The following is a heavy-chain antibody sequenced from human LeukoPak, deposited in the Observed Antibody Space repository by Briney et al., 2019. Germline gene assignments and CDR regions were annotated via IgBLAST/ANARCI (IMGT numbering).Heavy chain of an antibody. V-gene: IGHV3-30-3*01. CDR1: GFTFSSYA. J-gene: IGHJ4*02. CDR2: ISYDGSNK. D-gene: IGHD1-7*01. CDR3: ARETGTKGPRGYFDY. Sequence: PGGSLRLSCAASGFTFSSYAMHWVRQAPGKGLEWVAVISYDGSNKYYADSVKGRFTISRDNSKNTLYLQMNSLRAEDTAVYYCARETGTKGPRGYFDYWGQGTLVTVSS.